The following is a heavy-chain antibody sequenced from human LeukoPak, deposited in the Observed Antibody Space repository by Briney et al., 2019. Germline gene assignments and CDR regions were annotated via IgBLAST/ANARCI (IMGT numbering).Heavy chain of an antibody. CDR1: GFTFDDYA. CDR3: AKDYFYYYGSGSYKGYFDY. CDR2: ISWNSVSI. J-gene: IGHJ4*02. D-gene: IGHD3-10*01. V-gene: IGHV3-9*01. Sequence: GGSLRLSCAASGFTFDDYAMHWVRQAPGKGLEWFSGISWNSVSIGYADSVKGRFTISRDNAKNSLYLQMNSLRAEDTALYYCAKDYFYYYGSGSYKGYFDYWGQGTLVTVSS.